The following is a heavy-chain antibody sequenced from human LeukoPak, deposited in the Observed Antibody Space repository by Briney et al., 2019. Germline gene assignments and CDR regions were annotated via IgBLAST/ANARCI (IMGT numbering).Heavy chain of an antibody. CDR2: ISSSGSTI. D-gene: IGHD3-22*01. J-gene: IGHJ4*02. CDR3: ARADTYYYDSSGYSAIDY. Sequence: GGSLRLSCAASGFTFSDYYMSWIRQAPGKGLEWVSYISSSGSTIYYADSVKGRFTISRDNAKNSLYLQMNSLRAEDTAVYYCARADTYYYDSSGYSAIDYWGQGTLVTVSS. V-gene: IGHV3-11*04. CDR1: GFTFSDYY.